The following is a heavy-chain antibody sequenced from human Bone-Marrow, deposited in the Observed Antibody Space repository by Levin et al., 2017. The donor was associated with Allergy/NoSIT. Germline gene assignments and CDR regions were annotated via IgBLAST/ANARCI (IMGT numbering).Heavy chain of an antibody. D-gene: IGHD3-3*01. CDR2: IKKDGSEK. Sequence: GEFLKISCAGSGFSFDDFWMNWVRQAPGKGLEWVANIKKDGSEKNYVDSVRGRFTISRDNAKNSLYLQMNSLRAEDTAVYYCARGYYDFWSGSIDSWGQGTLVTVSS. CDR1: GFSFDDFW. J-gene: IGHJ4*02. CDR3: ARGYYDFWSGSIDS. V-gene: IGHV3-7*01.